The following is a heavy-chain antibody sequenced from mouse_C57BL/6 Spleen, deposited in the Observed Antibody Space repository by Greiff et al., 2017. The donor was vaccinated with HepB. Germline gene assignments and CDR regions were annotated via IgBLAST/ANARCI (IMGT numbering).Heavy chain of an antibody. V-gene: IGHV5-4*01. CDR3: ARDRGSNSGAMDY. CDR1: GFTFSSYA. D-gene: IGHD2-5*01. CDR2: ISDGGSYT. J-gene: IGHJ4*01. Sequence: DVHLVESGGGLVKPGGSLKLSCAASGFTFSSYAMSWVRQTPEKRLEWVATISDGGSYTYYPDNVKGRFTISRDNAKNNLYLQMSHLKSEDTAMYYCARDRGSNSGAMDYWGQGTSVTVSS.